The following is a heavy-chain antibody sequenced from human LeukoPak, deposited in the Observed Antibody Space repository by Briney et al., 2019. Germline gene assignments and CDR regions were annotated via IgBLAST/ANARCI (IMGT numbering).Heavy chain of an antibody. CDR2: ITGSHGRT. CDR3: TKDPNGDYVGAFDP. CDR1: GFTFSSFA. V-gene: IGHV3-23*01. Sequence: GGSLRLSCEASGFTFSSFAMTWVRQAPGKGLEWVSSITGSHGRTYNTDSVKGRFTISRDNSQNTLYLQMNSLRAEDTAVYYCTKDPNGDYVGAFDPWGQGTLVTVSS. J-gene: IGHJ5*02. D-gene: IGHD4-17*01.